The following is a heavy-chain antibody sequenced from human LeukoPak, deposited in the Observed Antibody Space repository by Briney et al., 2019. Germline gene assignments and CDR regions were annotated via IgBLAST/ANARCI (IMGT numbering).Heavy chain of an antibody. CDR3: ARSYCTNGVCYANWFDP. D-gene: IGHD2-8*01. V-gene: IGHV1-18*01. CDR1: GYTFTSYG. J-gene: IGHJ5*02. Sequence: ASVKVSCKASGYTFTSYGISWVRQAPGQGLEWMGWISAYNGNTNYAQKFQGRVTVTRNTSISTAYMELSSLRSEDTAVYYCARSYCTNGVCYANWFDPWGQGTLVTVSS. CDR2: ISAYNGNT.